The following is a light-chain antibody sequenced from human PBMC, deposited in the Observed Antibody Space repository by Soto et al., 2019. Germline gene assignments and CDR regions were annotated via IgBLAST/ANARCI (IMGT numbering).Light chain of an antibody. CDR1: QSVSSD. J-gene: IGKJ4*01. V-gene: IGKV3-15*01. CDR3: QKYGDAPLS. CDR2: GAS. Sequence: EIVMTQSPATLSVSPGERATLSCRASQSVSSDLAWYHQKPGQAPRLLIYGASTRATGIPARFSGSGSGTEFTLTISSLQPGDVATYYCQKYGDAPLSFGGGTKVDIK.